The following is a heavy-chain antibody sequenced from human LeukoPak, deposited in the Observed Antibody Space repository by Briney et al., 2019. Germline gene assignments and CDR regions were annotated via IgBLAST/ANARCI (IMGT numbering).Heavy chain of an antibody. V-gene: IGHV1-2*06. D-gene: IGHD6-19*01. Sequence: ASVKVSCKASGYTFTGYYMHWVRQAPGQGLEWMGRINPDSGVTNYAQNFQGRVTMTRDTSISTAYMELSRLRSDDTAVYYCARDPRIAVAGKYFDYWGQGTLVTVSS. CDR2: INPDSGVT. CDR1: GYTFTGYY. J-gene: IGHJ4*02. CDR3: ARDPRIAVAGKYFDY.